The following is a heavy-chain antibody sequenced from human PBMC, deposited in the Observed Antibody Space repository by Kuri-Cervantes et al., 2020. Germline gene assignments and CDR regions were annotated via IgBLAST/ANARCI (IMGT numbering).Heavy chain of an antibody. J-gene: IGHJ4*02. D-gene: IGHD2-15*01. Sequence: GGSLRLSCAASGFTFSSYAMSWVRQAPGKGLDWISTIIGTGANTYYADSVKGRFTISRDNSKNTLYLQMNSLRAEDTAVYYCARGAGRYCSGGSCYYFDYWGQGTLVTVSS. V-gene: IGHV3-23*01. CDR1: GFTFSSYA. CDR3: ARGAGRYCSGGSCYYFDY. CDR2: IIGTGANT.